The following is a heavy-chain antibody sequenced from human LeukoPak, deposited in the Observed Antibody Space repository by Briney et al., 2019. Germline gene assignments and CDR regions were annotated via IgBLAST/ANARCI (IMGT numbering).Heavy chain of an antibody. CDR3: ARDGCSSTSCYPYNWFDP. V-gene: IGHV1-69*06. D-gene: IGHD2-2*01. Sequence: SVKVSCKASGGTFSSYAISWVRQAPGQGLEWMGGIIPIFGTANYTQKFQGRVTITADKSTSTAYMELSSLRSEDTAVYYCARDGCSSTSCYPYNWFDPWGQGTLVTVSS. CDR2: IIPIFGTA. J-gene: IGHJ5*02. CDR1: GGTFSSYA.